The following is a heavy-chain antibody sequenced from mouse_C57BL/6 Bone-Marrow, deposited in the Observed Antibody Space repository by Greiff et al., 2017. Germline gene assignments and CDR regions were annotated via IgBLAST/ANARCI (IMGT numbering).Heavy chain of an antibody. J-gene: IGHJ2*01. V-gene: IGHV1-80*01. D-gene: IGHD4-1*01. CDR1: GYAFSTYW. CDR2: LYPGDGDT. Sequence: VQLQQPGAELVKPGASVKISCKVSGYAFSTYWMHWVKQRPGKGLEWIGQLYPGDGDTNYNGKFKGKATLTADKSSSTAYMQLSSLTSEDSAVNFCARDWDYFDDWGKGTTLTVSS. CDR3: ARDWDYFDD.